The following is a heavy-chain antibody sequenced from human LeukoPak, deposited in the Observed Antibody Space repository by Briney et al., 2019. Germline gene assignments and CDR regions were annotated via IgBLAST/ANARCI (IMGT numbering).Heavy chain of an antibody. J-gene: IGHJ5*02. V-gene: IGHV3-23*01. CDR2: ISGSGDTT. CDR1: GFTFSSYA. Sequence: PGGSLRLSCAASGFTFSSYAMSWVRQAPGKGLEWVSAISGSGDTTYYADSVKGRFSISRDNSKNTLSLQMHTLRAEDTAVYFCAKDFGSAWSRLFSWGQGTLVTVSS. D-gene: IGHD6-19*01. CDR3: AKDFGSAWSRLFS.